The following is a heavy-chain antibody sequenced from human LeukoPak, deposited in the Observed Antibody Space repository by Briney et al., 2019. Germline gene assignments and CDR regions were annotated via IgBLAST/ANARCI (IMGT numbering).Heavy chain of an antibody. CDR3: VVVVEPPDSDGFDV. CDR2: INADGSTA. J-gene: IGHJ3*01. Sequence: PGGSLRLSCAASGFTFGNSWVHWVRQAPGKGLVWVSLINADGSTATYADSVKGRFTISRDNARNTLSLQMTIEDTAVYYCVVVVEPPDSDGFDVWGQGTMITVSS. CDR1: GFTFGNSW. D-gene: IGHD1-14*01. V-gene: IGHV3-74*01.